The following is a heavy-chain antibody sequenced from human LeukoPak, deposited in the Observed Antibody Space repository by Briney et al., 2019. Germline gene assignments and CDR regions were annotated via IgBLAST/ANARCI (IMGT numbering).Heavy chain of an antibody. D-gene: IGHD2-2*01. V-gene: IGHV3-30-3*01. CDR1: GFTFSSYA. Sequence: GGSLRLSCAASGFTFSSYAMHWVRHAPGKGLEWVAVISYDGSNKYYADSVKGRFTISRDNSKNTLYLQMNSLRAEDTAVYYCARDLGVPAAIELYYYYYGMDVWGQGTTVTVSS. J-gene: IGHJ6*02. CDR2: ISYDGSNK. CDR3: ARDLGVPAAIELYYYYYGMDV.